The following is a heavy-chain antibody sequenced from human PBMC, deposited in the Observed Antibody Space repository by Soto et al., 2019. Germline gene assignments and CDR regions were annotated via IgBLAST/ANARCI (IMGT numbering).Heavy chain of an antibody. V-gene: IGHV3-23*01. D-gene: IGHD2-2*01. Sequence: EGQRLEFGGNLVQPGGPLRLSCAASGFSLKNYAMTWVRQAPGKGLEWVSGITASGDKTYYADSVKGRFIISVDNSENPLYIQMNGLRAEDTALYYCARDCRSSSCYVWRYWGQGTQVTVSS. CDR2: ITASGDKT. J-gene: IGHJ4*02. CDR1: GFSLKNYA. CDR3: ARDCRSSSCYVWRY.